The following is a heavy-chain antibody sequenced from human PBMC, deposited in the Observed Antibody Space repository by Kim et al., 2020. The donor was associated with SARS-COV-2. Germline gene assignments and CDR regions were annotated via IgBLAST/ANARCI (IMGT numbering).Heavy chain of an antibody. CDR3: ARDPDSTVDP. J-gene: IGHJ5*02. Sequence: SETLSLTCTVSGGSISSSSYYWGWIRQPPGKGLEWIGSIYYSGNTYYNLSLKSRVTISVDTSKNQFSLKLSSVTAADTAVYYCARDPDSTVDPWGQGTLVTVSS. D-gene: IGHD6-13*01. CDR1: GGSISSSSYY. CDR2: IYYSGNT. V-gene: IGHV4-39*07.